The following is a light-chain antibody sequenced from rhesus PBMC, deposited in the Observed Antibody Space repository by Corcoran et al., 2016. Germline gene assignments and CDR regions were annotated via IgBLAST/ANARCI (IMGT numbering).Light chain of an antibody. CDR1: QSVRST. Sequence: ETVMMQSPATLSLSPGERATLSFRASQSVRSTLAWYQQKPGQAPRLLIYYALIRAPGIPDRFGGSGSGTEFTLTVSSLGPEDVGVYSGQKYNDWPLTFGGGTKVEVK. J-gene: IGKJ4*01. V-gene: IGKV3-35*02. CDR3: QKYNDWPLT. CDR2: YAL.